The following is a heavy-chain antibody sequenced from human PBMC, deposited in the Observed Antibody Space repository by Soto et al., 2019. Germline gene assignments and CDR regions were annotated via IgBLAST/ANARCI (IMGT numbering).Heavy chain of an antibody. V-gene: IGHV3-30-3*01. CDR3: ARDPKTSGGQHWAFNYFDY. CDR1: GFSFSISP. J-gene: IGHJ4*02. Sequence: XGSLRLSCAAAGFSFSISPTHWVRQAPGKGPDWVALISYDGTNKFYADSVKGRFTISRDNSKSTLYLQVDSLRPEDAAVYYCARDPKTSGGQHWAFNYFDYWGQGTLVTVSS. CDR2: ISYDGTNK. D-gene: IGHD7-27*01.